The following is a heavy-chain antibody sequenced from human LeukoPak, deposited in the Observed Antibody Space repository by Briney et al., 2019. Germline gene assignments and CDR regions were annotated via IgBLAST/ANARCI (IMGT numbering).Heavy chain of an antibody. Sequence: GGSLTLSCAPSGFILSSYGINCVRHAPGKGLEWVGRTRNSAKSYTTEYAASVRGRLTISRALYLQMNRLKTEDTAVYYCGRSMGLETRMGRLTDYWGQGTLVTVSS. CDR2: TRNSAKSYTT. J-gene: IGHJ4*02. CDR3: GRSMGLETRMGRLTDY. CDR1: GFILSSYG. V-gene: IGHV3-72*01. D-gene: IGHD3-16*01.